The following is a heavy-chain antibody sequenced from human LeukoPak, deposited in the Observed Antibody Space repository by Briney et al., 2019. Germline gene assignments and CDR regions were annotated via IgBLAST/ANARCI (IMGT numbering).Heavy chain of an antibody. Sequence: GGSLRLSCAASGFTFSSYNMNWVSQAPGKGLEWVSSISSSSSYIYYADSVKGRFTISRDNAKKSLYLQMNSLRAEDTAVYYCARSELGYNYYYMDVWGKGTTVTISS. CDR3: ARSELGYNYYYMDV. D-gene: IGHD3-10*01. V-gene: IGHV3-21*01. J-gene: IGHJ6*03. CDR2: ISSSSSYI. CDR1: GFTFSSYN.